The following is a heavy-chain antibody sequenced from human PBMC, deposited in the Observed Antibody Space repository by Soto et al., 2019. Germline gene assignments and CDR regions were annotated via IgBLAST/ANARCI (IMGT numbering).Heavy chain of an antibody. D-gene: IGHD3-10*01. J-gene: IGHJ5*02. Sequence: GSLRLSCAASGFTFSSYAMSWVRQAPGKGLEWVSTISGSGGSTYYADSVKGRFTISRDNSKNTLYLQMNSLRAEDTAVYYCAKGRITMIRGVTNWFDPWGQGTLVTVSS. CDR3: AKGRITMIRGVTNWFDP. V-gene: IGHV3-23*01. CDR1: GFTFSSYA. CDR2: ISGSGGST.